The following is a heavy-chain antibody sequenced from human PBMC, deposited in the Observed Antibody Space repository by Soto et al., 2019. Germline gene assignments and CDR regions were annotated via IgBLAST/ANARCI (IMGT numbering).Heavy chain of an antibody. CDR1: GGSFRTYA. CDR2: IMAVFGSA. V-gene: IGHV1-69*01. J-gene: IGHJ6*02. Sequence: QVQLAQSGAEVKKPGSSVKVSCKSSGGSFRTYAISWVRQAPGQGLEWMGSIMAVFGSATYAQRFQGRVIITADESTTTSYLELSGLQPGDAAVYFCATSRGFYEAMEVWGQGTTVTVSS. D-gene: IGHD3-16*01. CDR3: ATSRGFYEAMEV.